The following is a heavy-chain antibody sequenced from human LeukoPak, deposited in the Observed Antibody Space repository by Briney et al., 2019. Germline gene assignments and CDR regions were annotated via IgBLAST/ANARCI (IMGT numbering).Heavy chain of an antibody. CDR1: GFTFTTYW. V-gene: IGHV3-74*01. CDR3: ARVGVGATSSLDY. D-gene: IGHD1-26*01. Sequence: PGGSLRLSCAASGFTFTTYWMHWVRQAPGKGLVWVSHINSDGSITSYADSVKGRFTISRDNAKNTLYLQMNSLRAEDTAVYYCARVGVGATSSLDYWGQGTLVTVSS. CDR2: INSDGSIT. J-gene: IGHJ4*02.